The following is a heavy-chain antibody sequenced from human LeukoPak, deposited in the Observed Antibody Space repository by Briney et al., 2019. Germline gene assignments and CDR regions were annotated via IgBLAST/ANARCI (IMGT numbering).Heavy chain of an antibody. CDR3: ARGEYYYDGGY. CDR2: INQDGSEK. D-gene: IGHD3-22*01. Sequence: PGGSLRLSCAVSGFTSSNYWMSWVRQAPGKGLEWVANINQDGSEKYYVDSVKGRFTISRDNAKNSLFLQMNSLRVEETAVYYCARGEYYYDGGYWGQGTLVTVS. J-gene: IGHJ4*02. CDR1: GFTSSNYW. V-gene: IGHV3-7*04.